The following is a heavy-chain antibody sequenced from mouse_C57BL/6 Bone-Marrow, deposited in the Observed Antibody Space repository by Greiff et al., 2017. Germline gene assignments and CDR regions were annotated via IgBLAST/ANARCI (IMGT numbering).Heavy chain of an antibody. CDR1: GFTFSSYA. V-gene: IGHV5-4*01. J-gene: IGHJ3*01. D-gene: IGHD1-1*01. CDR3: ARDLILD. CDR2: ISDGGSYT. Sequence: EVQLVESGGGLVKPGGSLKLSCAASGFTFSSYAMSWVRQTPEKRLEWVATISDGGSYTYYPDNVKGRFTISRDNAKNNLYLQMSHLKSEDTAMYYCARDLILDWGQGTLVTVSA.